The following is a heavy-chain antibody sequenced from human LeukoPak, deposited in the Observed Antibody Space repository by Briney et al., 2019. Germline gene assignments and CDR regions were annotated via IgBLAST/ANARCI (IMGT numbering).Heavy chain of an antibody. CDR3: ARDNDFLGAFDI. CDR1: GFTFSSYS. V-gene: IGHV3-48*04. J-gene: IGHJ3*02. Sequence: QPGGSLRLSCAASGFTFSSYSMNWVRQAPGEGLEWVSYISSSSSTIYYADSVKGRSTISRDNAKNSLYLQMNSLRAEDTAVYYCARDNDFLGAFDIWGQGTMVTVSS. CDR2: ISSSSSTI. D-gene: IGHD3-3*01.